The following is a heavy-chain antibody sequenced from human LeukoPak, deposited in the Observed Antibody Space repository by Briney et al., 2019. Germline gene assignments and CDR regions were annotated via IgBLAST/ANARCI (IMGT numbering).Heavy chain of an antibody. D-gene: IGHD6-13*01. CDR3: ARQPSSSWYSDAFDI. J-gene: IGHJ3*02. V-gene: IGHV4-4*02. CDR1: GGSISSSNW. Sequence: SSETLSLTCAVSGGSISSSNWWSWVRQPPGKGLEWIGEIYHSGSTNYNPSLKSRVTISVDKSKNQFSLKLSSVTAADTAVYYCARQPSSSWYSDAFDIWGQGTMVTVSS. CDR2: IYHSGST.